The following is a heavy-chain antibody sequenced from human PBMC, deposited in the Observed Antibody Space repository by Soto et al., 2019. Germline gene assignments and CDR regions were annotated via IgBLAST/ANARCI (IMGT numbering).Heavy chain of an antibody. Sequence: GSLRLSCAASGFTFSSYSMNWVRQAPGKGLEWVSSISSSSSYIYYADSVKGRFTISRDNAKNSLYLQMNSLRAEDTAVYYCARDHIDIVVVPAAKDPFDIWGQGTMVTVSS. CDR3: ARDHIDIVVVPAAKDPFDI. V-gene: IGHV3-21*01. J-gene: IGHJ3*02. CDR1: GFTFSSYS. CDR2: ISSSSSYI. D-gene: IGHD2-2*01.